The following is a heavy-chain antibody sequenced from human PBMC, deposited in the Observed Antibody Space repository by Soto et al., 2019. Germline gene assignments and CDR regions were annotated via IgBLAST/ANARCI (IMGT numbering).Heavy chain of an antibody. CDR1: GFTFSSYT. CDR2: VSGRGADK. Sequence: EMELLESGGGLVQPGGSLKLSCAASGFTFSSYTMNWVRQAPGKGLEWVSGVSGRGADKFYADSVKGRFTISRDISINLLFFKMNALRAADTAVYFCAGTRLYDTVEYHRDGFNYWGQGTRVTVSS. CDR3: AGTRLYDTVEYHRDGFNY. J-gene: IGHJ3*01. V-gene: IGHV3-23*01. D-gene: IGHD3-22*01.